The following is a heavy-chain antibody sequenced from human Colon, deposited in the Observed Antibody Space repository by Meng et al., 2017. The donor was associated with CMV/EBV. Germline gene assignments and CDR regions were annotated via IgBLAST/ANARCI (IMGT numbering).Heavy chain of an antibody. J-gene: IGHJ4*02. D-gene: IGHD2-2*01. CDR3: PSDVFDTSSYDY. V-gene: IGHV3-74*01. Sequence: GGSLRPSCTASGFTFRSYWMHWVRQAPGKGLVWVSRINKDGGSITYADFVEGRFTISRDNAKNTLYLQMNSLRVEATAVYYCPSDVFDTSSYDYWGQGTLVTVSS. CDR2: INKDGGSI. CDR1: GFTFRSYW.